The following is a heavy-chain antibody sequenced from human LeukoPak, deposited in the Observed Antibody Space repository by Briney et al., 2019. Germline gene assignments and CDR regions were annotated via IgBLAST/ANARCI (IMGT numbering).Heavy chain of an antibody. CDR1: GFTFSSYG. CDR2: IRYDGSNK. J-gene: IGHJ6*03. Sequence: GGSLRLSCAASGFTFSSYGMHWVRQAPGKGLEWVAFIRYDGSNKYYADSVKGRFTISRDNSKNTLYLQMNSLRAEDTAVYYCAKDRYCSGGSCYLANMDVWGKGTTVTVSS. V-gene: IGHV3-30*02. CDR3: AKDRYCSGGSCYLANMDV. D-gene: IGHD2-15*01.